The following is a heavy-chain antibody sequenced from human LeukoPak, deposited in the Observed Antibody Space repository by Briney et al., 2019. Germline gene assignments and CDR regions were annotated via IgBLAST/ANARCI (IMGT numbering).Heavy chain of an antibody. CDR1: GGSISSGSYY. V-gene: IGHV4-61*02. J-gene: IGHJ4*02. D-gene: IGHD3-22*01. CDR3: ARVYDSSGYQRDY. CDR2: IYTSGST. Sequence: SETLSLTCTVSGGSISSGSYYWSWIRHPAGKGLEWIGRIYTSGSTNYNPSLKSRVTISVDTSKNQFSLKLSSVTAADTAVYYCARVYDSSGYQRDYWGQGTLVTVSS.